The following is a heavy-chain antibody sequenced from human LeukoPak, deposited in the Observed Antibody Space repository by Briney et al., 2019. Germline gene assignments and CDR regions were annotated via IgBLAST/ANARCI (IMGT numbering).Heavy chain of an antibody. J-gene: IGHJ5*02. CDR2: IHPGVGST. V-gene: IGHV1-46*01. CDR1: GYTFSTYY. Sequence: ASVKLSCKASGYTFSTYYIHWVRQAPGEGLEWVGLIHPGVGSTNHAQKFRGRVTMTADTATTTVHMELTSLKSEDTAVYYCARDRPHNWFDPWGQGTLVTVSP. CDR3: ARDRPHNWFDP.